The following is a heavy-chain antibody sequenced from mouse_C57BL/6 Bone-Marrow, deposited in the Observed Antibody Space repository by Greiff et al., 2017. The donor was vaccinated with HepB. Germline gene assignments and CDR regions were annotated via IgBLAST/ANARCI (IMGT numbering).Heavy chain of an antibody. CDR3: AGLDY. CDR2: ISGGGGNT. D-gene: IGHD6-1*01. Sequence: EVKLMESGGGLVKPGGSLKLSCAASGFTFSSYTMSWVRQTPEKRLEWVATISGGGGNTYYPDRLKGRFTISRDNAKNTLYLQMSSLRSEDTALYSCAGLDYWGQGTTLTVSS. CDR1: GFTFSSYT. J-gene: IGHJ2*01. V-gene: IGHV5-9*01.